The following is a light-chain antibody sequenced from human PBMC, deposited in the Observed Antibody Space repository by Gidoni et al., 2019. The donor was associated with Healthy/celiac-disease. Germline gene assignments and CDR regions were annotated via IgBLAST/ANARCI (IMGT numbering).Light chain of an antibody. CDR1: QSVSSY. Sequence: IVLTQSPATLSLSPGERATLPCRASQSVSSYLAWYQQKPGQAPRLLIYDASNRATGIPARFSGSGSGTDFTLTISSLEPEDLAVYYCQQRSNWPLTFGGGTKVEIK. V-gene: IGKV3-11*01. CDR2: DAS. J-gene: IGKJ4*01. CDR3: QQRSNWPLT.